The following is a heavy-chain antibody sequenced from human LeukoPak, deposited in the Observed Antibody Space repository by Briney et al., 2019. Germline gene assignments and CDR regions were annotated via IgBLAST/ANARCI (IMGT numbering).Heavy chain of an antibody. Sequence: PSETLSLTCTVSGGSISSGTYYWGWLRPAPGKGLEWVGSMYHSGSTHYNPSLKSRVTISVDTSKNQFSLNLSSVTAADTAVYYCVRHDSSGWTRAYYYGVDGGGQGTTVTVSS. CDR3: VRHDSSGWTRAYYYGVDG. J-gene: IGHJ6*02. CDR1: GGSISSGTYY. V-gene: IGHV4-39*01. CDR2: MYHSGST. D-gene: IGHD6-25*01.